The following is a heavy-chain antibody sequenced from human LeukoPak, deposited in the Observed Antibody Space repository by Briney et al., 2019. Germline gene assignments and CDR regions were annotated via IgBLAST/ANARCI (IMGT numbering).Heavy chain of an antibody. Sequence: SETLSLTCAVYGGSLSGYYWSWIRQPPGKGLEWIGEINHSGSTNYNPSLKSRLTISVDTSKNQFSLKLSSVTAADTAVYYCARVPYCSGGICNYYYYYGMDVWGQGTTVTVSS. V-gene: IGHV4-34*01. CDR2: INHSGST. D-gene: IGHD2-15*01. J-gene: IGHJ6*02. CDR1: GGSLSGYY. CDR3: ARVPYCSGGICNYYYYYGMDV.